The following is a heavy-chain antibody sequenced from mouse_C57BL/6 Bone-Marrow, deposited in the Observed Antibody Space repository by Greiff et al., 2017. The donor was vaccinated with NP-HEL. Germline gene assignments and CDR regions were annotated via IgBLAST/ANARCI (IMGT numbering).Heavy chain of an antibody. Sequence: VKLVESGPGLVAPSQSLSITCTVSGFSLTSYAISWVRQPPGKGLEWLGVIWTGGGTNYNSALKSRLSISKDNSKSQVFLKMNRLQTDDTARYYCARKGIDGNYVGAMDYWGQGTSVTVSS. CDR3: ARKGIDGNYVGAMDY. J-gene: IGHJ4*01. D-gene: IGHD2-1*01. V-gene: IGHV2-9-1*01. CDR1: GFSLTSYA. CDR2: IWTGGGT.